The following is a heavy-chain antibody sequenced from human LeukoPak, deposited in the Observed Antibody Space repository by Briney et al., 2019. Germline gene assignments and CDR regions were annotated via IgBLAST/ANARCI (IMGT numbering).Heavy chain of an antibody. J-gene: IGHJ4*02. V-gene: IGHV7-4-1*02. CDR3: VRGIDTTGYFSY. CDR1: GYTFTTYP. CDR2: IDTNTGSP. D-gene: IGHD3-22*01. Sequence: EASVKVSCKASGYTFTTYPINWVRQAPGQGLEWMGWIDTNTGSPTYAQGLTGRFVFSLDTSVSTAFLQINSLKAEDAALYFCVRGIDTTGYFSYWGQGTLVTVSS.